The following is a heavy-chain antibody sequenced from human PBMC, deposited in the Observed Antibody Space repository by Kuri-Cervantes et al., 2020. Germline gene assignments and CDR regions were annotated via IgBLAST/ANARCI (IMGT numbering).Heavy chain of an antibody. V-gene: IGHV1-8*01. Sequence: GGSLRLSCKASGYTFTSYDINWVRQATGQGLEWMGWMNPNSGNTGYAQKFQGRVTMTRNTSISTAYMELSSLRSEDTAVYYCARVNYYDSSGYYEGKRMFDYWGQGTLVTVSS. CDR2: MNPNSGNT. CDR3: ARVNYYDSSGYYEGKRMFDY. J-gene: IGHJ4*02. CDR1: GYTFTSYD. D-gene: IGHD3-22*01.